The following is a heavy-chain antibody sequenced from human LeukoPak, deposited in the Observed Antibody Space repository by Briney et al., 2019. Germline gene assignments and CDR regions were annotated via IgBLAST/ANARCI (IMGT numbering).Heavy chain of an antibody. CDR1: GYTFTSYY. V-gene: IGHV1-46*01. Sequence: GASVKVSCKASGYTFTSYYMHWVRQAPGQGLEWMGIINPSGGSTSYAQKFQGRVTMTRDTSTSTVYMELSSLRSEDTAVYYCARDSDPGEVGLYFDYWGQGTLVTVSS. J-gene: IGHJ4*02. D-gene: IGHD3-10*01. CDR2: INPSGGST. CDR3: ARDSDPGEVGLYFDY.